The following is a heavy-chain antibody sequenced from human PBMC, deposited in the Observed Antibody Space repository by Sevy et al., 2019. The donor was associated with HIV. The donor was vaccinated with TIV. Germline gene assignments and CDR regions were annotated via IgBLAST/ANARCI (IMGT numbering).Heavy chain of an antibody. CDR2: ISSSSSYI. Sequence: GGSLRLSCAASGFTFSSYSMNWVRQAPGKGLEWVSSISSSSSYIYYADSVKGRITISRDNAKNSLYLQMNSLRAEDTAVYYCARVAGLERRFYYYGMDVRGQGTTVTVSS. CDR3: ARVAGLERRFYYYGMDV. CDR1: GFTFSSYS. J-gene: IGHJ6*02. V-gene: IGHV3-21*01. D-gene: IGHD1-1*01.